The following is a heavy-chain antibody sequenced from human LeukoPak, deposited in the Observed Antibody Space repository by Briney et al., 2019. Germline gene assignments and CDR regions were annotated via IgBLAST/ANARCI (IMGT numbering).Heavy chain of an antibody. V-gene: IGHV4-59*01. D-gene: IGHD3-10*01. Sequence: SETLSLTCTVSGGSINSYYWSWIRQPPGKGLEWIGYIHYSGSTNYNPSLKSRVTMSIDTSKNQFSLRLSSVTAAGTAVYYCARSYGSGNYYRYFDYWGQGTLVTVSS. CDR3: ARSYGSGNYYRYFDY. CDR1: GGSINSYY. CDR2: IHYSGST. J-gene: IGHJ4*02.